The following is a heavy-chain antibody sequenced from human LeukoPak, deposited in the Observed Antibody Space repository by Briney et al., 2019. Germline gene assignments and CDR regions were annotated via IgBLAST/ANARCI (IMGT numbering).Heavy chain of an antibody. J-gene: IGHJ4*02. D-gene: IGHD1-26*01. Sequence: ASVKVSFKASGYTFTSYYMHWVRQAPGQGLEWMGIINPSGGSTSYAQKFQGRVTMTRDTSTSTVYMELSSLRSEDTAVYYCARDAGSGSHLTGGYFDYWGQGTLVTVSS. CDR3: ARDAGSGSHLTGGYFDY. V-gene: IGHV1-46*01. CDR2: INPSGGST. CDR1: GYTFTSYY.